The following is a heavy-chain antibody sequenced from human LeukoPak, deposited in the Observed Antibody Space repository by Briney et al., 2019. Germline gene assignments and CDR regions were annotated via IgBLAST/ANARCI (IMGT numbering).Heavy chain of an antibody. D-gene: IGHD1-1*01. J-gene: IGHJ5*02. V-gene: IGHV3-33*01. CDR3: VRDDHSSWTPGS. CDR1: GFTFSGFG. Sequence: GGSLRLSCAASGFTFSGFGTHWVRQAPGKGLEWVAYIWHDGSNIYYADSVKGRFSISRDNSKNTLSLQMNGLRAEDTAVYYCVRDDHSSWTPGSWGQGTLVTVSS. CDR2: IWHDGSNI.